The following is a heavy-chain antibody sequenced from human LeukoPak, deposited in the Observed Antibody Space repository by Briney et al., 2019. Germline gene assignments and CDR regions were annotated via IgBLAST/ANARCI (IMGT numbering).Heavy chain of an antibody. J-gene: IGHJ4*02. CDR3: AKDLEDYYDSSGYVDY. CDR1: GFTFSSYG. Sequence: SGRSLRLSCAASGFTFSSYGMHWVRQAPGKGLEWVAAISYDGSNKYYAHSVKGRFTISSDNSKNAVYLQMNILRAEDTAVYYCAKDLEDYYDSSGYVDYWGQGTLVTVSS. D-gene: IGHD3-22*01. CDR2: ISYDGSNK. V-gene: IGHV3-30*18.